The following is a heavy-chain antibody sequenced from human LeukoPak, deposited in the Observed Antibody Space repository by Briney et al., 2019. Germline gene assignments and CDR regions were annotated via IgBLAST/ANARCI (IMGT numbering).Heavy chain of an antibody. Sequence: PVGSLRLSCAASGFSVSSKYMSWVCQAQRKGLEWVSVIYSGGNTYYADSVKCRFTISRDISKNTLYLQMNSLRAEDAAVYHCAIVSYSGSGSYYSPCDYWGQGTLVTVSS. CDR1: GFSVSSKY. J-gene: IGHJ4*02. D-gene: IGHD3-10*01. CDR2: IYSGGNT. CDR3: AIVSYSGSGSYYSPCDY. V-gene: IGHV3-53*01.